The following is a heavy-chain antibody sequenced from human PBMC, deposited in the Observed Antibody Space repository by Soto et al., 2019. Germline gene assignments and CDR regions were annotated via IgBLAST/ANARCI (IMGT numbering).Heavy chain of an antibody. Sequence: VQLLESGGDLVQPGGSLRLSCVASGFIFNNYAMSWVRQAPGKGLEWVSTIGGTDADSAGVPWYEDSVKGRFTISRDSSANTLFMHMDNLRAEDSALYYSVKRGRNWGAFEFWGQGTTVVVSS. CDR2: IGGTDADSAGVP. CDR3: VKRGRNWGAFEF. CDR1: GFIFNNYA. V-gene: IGHV3-23*01. J-gene: IGHJ3*01. D-gene: IGHD7-27*01.